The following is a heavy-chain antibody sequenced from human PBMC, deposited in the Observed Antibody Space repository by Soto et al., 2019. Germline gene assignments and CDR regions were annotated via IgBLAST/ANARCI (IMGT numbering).Heavy chain of an antibody. J-gene: IGHJ6*02. Sequence: QVTLKESGPVLVKPTETLTLTCTVSGFSLTNNKMGVSWIRQPPGKALEWLANIFSSDEKSYSTSLKSRVTISQDTSKSQVVLKVTNMDPVDTATYSCARISGGSPYYYAMDVWGQGTTVTVSS. CDR1: GFSLTNNKMG. CDR2: IFSSDEK. CDR3: ARISGGSPYYYAMDV. D-gene: IGHD3-10*01. V-gene: IGHV2-26*01.